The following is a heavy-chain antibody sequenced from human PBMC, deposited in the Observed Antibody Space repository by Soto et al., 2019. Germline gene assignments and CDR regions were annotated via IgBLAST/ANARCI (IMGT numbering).Heavy chain of an antibody. V-gene: IGHV1-8*01. CDR2: MNPNSGNT. D-gene: IGHD3-3*01. Sequence: ASVKVCCKASGYTFNSYDINWVRQDNGQGLEWMGWMNPNSGNTGYAQKFQGRVTMTRNTSISTAYMELSSLRSEDTAVYYCASPARNYDFWSGYSFDIWGQGTMVTVSS. CDR1: GYTFNSYD. J-gene: IGHJ3*02. CDR3: ASPARNYDFWSGYSFDI.